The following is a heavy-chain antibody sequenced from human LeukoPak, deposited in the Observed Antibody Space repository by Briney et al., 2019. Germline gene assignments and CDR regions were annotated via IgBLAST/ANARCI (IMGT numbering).Heavy chain of an antibody. D-gene: IGHD6-19*01. J-gene: IGHJ4*02. CDR2: ISAYNGNT. CDR3: ARGYIAVAGTTVDY. Sequence: GASVTVSCTASGYTFTSYGISWVRQAPGQGLEWMGWISAYNGNTNYAQKLQGRVTMTTDTSTSTAYMELRSLRSDDTAVYYCARGYIAVAGTTVDYWGQGTLVTVSS. CDR1: GYTFTSYG. V-gene: IGHV1-18*01.